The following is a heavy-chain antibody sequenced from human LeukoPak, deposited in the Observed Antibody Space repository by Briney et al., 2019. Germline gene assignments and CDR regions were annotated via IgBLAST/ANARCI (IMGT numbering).Heavy chain of an antibody. Sequence: GASVKVSCKASGGTFSSYAISWVRQAPGQGLEWMGRIIPILGIASYAQKFQGRVTITADKSTSTAYMELSSLRSEDTAVYYCARWSGATTSFGYWGQGTLVTVSS. CDR3: ARWSGATTSFGY. J-gene: IGHJ4*02. CDR2: IIPILGIA. CDR1: GGTFSSYA. V-gene: IGHV1-69*04. D-gene: IGHD5-12*01.